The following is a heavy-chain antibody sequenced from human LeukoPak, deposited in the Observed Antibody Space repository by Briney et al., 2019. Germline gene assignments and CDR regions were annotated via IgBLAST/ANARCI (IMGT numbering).Heavy chain of an antibody. CDR1: GFNFRDAA. D-gene: IGHD5-24*01. V-gene: IGHV3-23*01. CDR3: AKDIQLST. J-gene: IGHJ3*01. Sequence: GGSLRLSCAASGFNFRDAAMTWVRQAPGKGLEWVSLISFSGDNSYYADSVKGRFAISRDNSKNTLSLQMNSLRVEDTAIYYCAKDIQLSTWGLGTMVTVSS. CDR2: ISFSGDNS.